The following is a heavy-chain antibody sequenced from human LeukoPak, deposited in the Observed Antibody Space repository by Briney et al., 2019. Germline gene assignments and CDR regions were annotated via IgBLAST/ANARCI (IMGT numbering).Heavy chain of an antibody. D-gene: IGHD3-10*01. J-gene: IGHJ4*02. Sequence: PGGSLRLSCAASGLTFDDYAMHWVRQAPGKGLEWVALISWEGQTTYYADSVRGRFTISRDNSKNSLYLQMNSLRTEDTAFYYCTRDTDYGSATNYFDSWGQGTLVSVSS. CDR2: ISWEGQTT. CDR1: GLTFDDYA. CDR3: TRDTDYGSATNYFDS. V-gene: IGHV3-43*01.